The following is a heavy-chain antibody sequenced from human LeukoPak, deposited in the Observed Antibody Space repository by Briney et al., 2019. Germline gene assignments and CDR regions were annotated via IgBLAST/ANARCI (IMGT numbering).Heavy chain of an antibody. CDR2: IYYSGST. V-gene: IGHV4-59*01. J-gene: IGHJ4*02. Sequence: SETLSLTCTVSGGSISSYYWSWIRQPPGKGLEWIGYIYYSGSTNYNPSLKSRVTISVDTSKNQFSLELSSVTAADTAVHYCARAVPYYYDSSGYYYGHFFDYWGQGTLVTVSS. D-gene: IGHD3-22*01. CDR3: ARAVPYYYDSSGYYYGHFFDY. CDR1: GGSISSYY.